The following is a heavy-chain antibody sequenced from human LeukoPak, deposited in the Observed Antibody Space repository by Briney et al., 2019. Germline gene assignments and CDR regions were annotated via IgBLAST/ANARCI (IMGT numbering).Heavy chain of an antibody. Sequence: GGSLRLSCAASGFTFSSYGMHWVRQAPGKGLEWVAVISYDGSSKYYADSVKGRFTISRDNSKNTLYLQMNSLRAEDTAVYYCAKAHYSSGWYFDYWGQGTLDTASS. J-gene: IGHJ4*02. V-gene: IGHV3-30*18. CDR2: ISYDGSSK. CDR1: GFTFSSYG. CDR3: AKAHYSSGWYFDY. D-gene: IGHD6-19*01.